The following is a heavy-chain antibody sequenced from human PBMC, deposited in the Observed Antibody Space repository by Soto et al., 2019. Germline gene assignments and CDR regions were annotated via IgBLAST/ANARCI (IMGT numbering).Heavy chain of an antibody. CDR1: GASISHGDYY. CDR2: IDFDGKT. Sequence: QVQLQESGPGLVKPSQTLSLTCTVSGASISHGDYYWSWIRQPPGKGLEWIGHIDFDGKTYYNSSLQSRVSISRDTSQNHVSLTLSSVTGADTAVYFCARDGWGEYYDTWGSFQHWYIGLWGRGTLVSV. CDR3: ARDGWGEYYDTWGSFQHWYIGL. V-gene: IGHV4-30-4*01. J-gene: IGHJ2*01. D-gene: IGHD3-16*01.